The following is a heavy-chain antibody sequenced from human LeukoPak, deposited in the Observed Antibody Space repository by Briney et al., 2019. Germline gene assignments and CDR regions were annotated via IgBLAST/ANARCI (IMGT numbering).Heavy chain of an antibody. J-gene: IGHJ4*02. V-gene: IGHV5-51*01. Sequence: GESLKISCKGSGYSFTSYWIGWVRQMPGKGLEWMGIIYPGDSDTRYSPSFQGQVTISADKSISTACLQWSSLKASDTAMYYCARRYCSGGSCYGSYWDWGQGTLVTVSS. CDR1: GYSFTSYW. D-gene: IGHD2-15*01. CDR3: ARRYCSGGSCYGSYWD. CDR2: IYPGDSDT.